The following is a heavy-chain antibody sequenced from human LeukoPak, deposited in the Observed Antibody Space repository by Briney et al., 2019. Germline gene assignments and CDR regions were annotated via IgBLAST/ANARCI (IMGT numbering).Heavy chain of an antibody. CDR3: ARDLPALVPVY. Sequence: SETLSLTCTVSGGSISSGDYYWSWIRQPPGKGLEWIGYIYYSGSTYYNPTLKSRVTISVDTSNNQFSLKLSSVTAADTAVYYCARDLPALVPVYWGQGTLVPVSS. D-gene: IGHD5-18*01. V-gene: IGHV4-30-4*01. CDR2: IYYSGST. J-gene: IGHJ4*02. CDR1: GGSISSGDYY.